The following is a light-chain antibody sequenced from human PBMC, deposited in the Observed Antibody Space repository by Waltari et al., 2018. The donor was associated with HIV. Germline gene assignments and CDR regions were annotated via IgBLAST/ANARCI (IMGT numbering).Light chain of an antibody. Sequence: QSVVTQPTSASGTPGQRVVISVSGRNSTIGSNSVNCYQQDPGAAPKTPIYRDDQRCSGLPDQLHGSKAATSAALALSELRSEDEADYYCAVWDDSLRGGVFGGGTKLTVL. CDR3: AVWDDSLRGGV. V-gene: IGLV1-47*01. CDR2: RDD. CDR1: NSTIGSNS. J-gene: IGLJ3*02.